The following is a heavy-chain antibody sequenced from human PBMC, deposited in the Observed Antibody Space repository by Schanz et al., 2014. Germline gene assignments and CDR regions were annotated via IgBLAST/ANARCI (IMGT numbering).Heavy chain of an antibody. Sequence: QVQLVESGGGVVQPGRSLRLSCAASGFTFSDYYMSWIRQAPGKGLEWVAVIWYDENNKYYADSVKGRFTISRDRFQNTLYLRMSSLRAEDTAVYYCARPRFDYGEVDYWGQGTLVTVSS. J-gene: IGHJ4*02. CDR2: IWYDENNK. CDR3: ARPRFDYGEVDY. CDR1: GFTFSDYY. V-gene: IGHV3-33*08. D-gene: IGHD4-17*01.